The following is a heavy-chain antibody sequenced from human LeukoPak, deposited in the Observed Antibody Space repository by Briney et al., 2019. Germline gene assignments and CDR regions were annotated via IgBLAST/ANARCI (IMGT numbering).Heavy chain of an antibody. CDR2: ISSSSSNT. D-gene: IGHD6-13*01. CDR3: ARAGYSSSWYGYFDY. J-gene: IGHJ4*02. CDR1: GFTFSDYY. Sequence: GGSLRLSCAASGFTFSDYYMSWIRQAPGKGLEWVSYISSSSSNTNYADSVKGRFTISRDNAKNSLYLQMNSLRAEDTAVYYCARAGYSSSWYGYFDYWGQGTLVTVSS. V-gene: IGHV3-11*05.